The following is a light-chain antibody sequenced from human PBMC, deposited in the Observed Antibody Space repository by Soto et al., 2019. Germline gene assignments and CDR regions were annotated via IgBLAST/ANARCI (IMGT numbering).Light chain of an antibody. CDR2: KAS. CDR1: QTISSW. Sequence: IQMTQSPSTLSGSAGDRVTITCRASQTISSWLAWYQQKPGTAPKLLIYKASTLKSGVPSRFRGSGSGTELTLTISSLQPDDFATDYCQHYNSYSEAFGQGTKVDIK. V-gene: IGKV1-5*03. J-gene: IGKJ1*01. CDR3: QHYNSYSEA.